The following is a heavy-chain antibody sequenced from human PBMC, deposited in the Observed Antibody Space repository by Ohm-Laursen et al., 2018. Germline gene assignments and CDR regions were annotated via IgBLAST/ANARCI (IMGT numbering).Heavy chain of an antibody. J-gene: IGHJ3*02. Sequence: SLRLSCAASGFTFSSHGMHWVRQAPGKGLEWMAVISYGGSNTYYGDSVKGRFTISRDNSKNTPYLQMNSLRDEDTAVYYCARDLRGSNWDAFDIWGQGTMVTVSS. V-gene: IGHV3-30*03. CDR3: ARDLRGSNWDAFDI. D-gene: IGHD6-13*01. CDR1: GFTFSSHG. CDR2: ISYGGSNT.